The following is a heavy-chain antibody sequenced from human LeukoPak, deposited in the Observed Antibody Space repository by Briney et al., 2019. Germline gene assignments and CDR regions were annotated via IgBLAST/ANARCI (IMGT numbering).Heavy chain of an antibody. CDR1: GFTFSSYS. V-gene: IGHV3-21*01. Sequence: GGSLRLSCAASGFTFSSYSMNWVRQAPGKGLEWVSSISSSSYIYYADSVKGRFTISRDNAKNSLYLQMNSLRAEDTAVYYCTRDFVEPYYFDSWGQGSLVTVSS. CDR3: TRDFVEPYYFDS. J-gene: IGHJ4*02. D-gene: IGHD1-14*01. CDR2: ISSSSYI.